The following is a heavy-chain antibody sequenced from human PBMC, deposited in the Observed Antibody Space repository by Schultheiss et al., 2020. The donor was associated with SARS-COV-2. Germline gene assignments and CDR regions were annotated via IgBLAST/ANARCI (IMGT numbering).Heavy chain of an antibody. CDR2: ISSNGGST. Sequence: GGSLRLSCAASGFTFSSSWMHWVCQAPGKGLEYVSAISSNGGSTYYANSVKGRFTISRDNSKNTLYLQMGSLRAEDMAVYYCAKAKLAYCGGDCYLFDYWGQGTLVTVSS. D-gene: IGHD2-21*02. CDR1: GFTFSSSW. J-gene: IGHJ4*02. CDR3: AKAKLAYCGGDCYLFDY. V-gene: IGHV3-64*01.